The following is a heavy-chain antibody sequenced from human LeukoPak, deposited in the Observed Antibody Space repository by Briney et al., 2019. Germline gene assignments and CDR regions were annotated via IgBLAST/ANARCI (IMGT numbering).Heavy chain of an antibody. CDR3: SRVKQSSGTAMVIDFDI. J-gene: IGHJ3*02. Sequence: ASVKVSCKASGYTFTGYYMHWVRQAPGQGREWMGWINPNSGGTNYAQKFQGRVTMTRDTSISTAYTVLSRLRTDDAAVCYWSRVKQSSGTAMVIDFDIWGQGTMVTVSS. CDR2: INPNSGGT. V-gene: IGHV1-2*02. D-gene: IGHD5-18*01. CDR1: GYTFTGYY.